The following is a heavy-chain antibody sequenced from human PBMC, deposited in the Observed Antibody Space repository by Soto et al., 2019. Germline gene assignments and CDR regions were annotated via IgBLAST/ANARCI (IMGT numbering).Heavy chain of an antibody. Sequence: QVQLQESGPGLEKPSETLSLTCTVSGDSISSSNWWSWVRQPPGKGLEWIGETYHSGTTKYNPSLKSRVTISLDFSNNQFSLELKSVTAADTAVYYCAREGSGSPVSVWGQGALVIVSS. CDR3: AREGSGSPVSV. V-gene: IGHV4-4*02. D-gene: IGHD3-10*01. CDR2: TYHSGTT. CDR1: GDSISSSNW. J-gene: IGHJ4*02.